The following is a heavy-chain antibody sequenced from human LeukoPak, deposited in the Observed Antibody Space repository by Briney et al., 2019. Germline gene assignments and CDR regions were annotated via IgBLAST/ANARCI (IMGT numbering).Heavy chain of an antibody. V-gene: IGHV4-30-2*01. CDR3: ARGAEYCSSTSCYPAGYYYYGMDV. CDR2: IYHSGST. D-gene: IGHD2-2*01. Sequence: TSETLSLTCAVSGGSISSGGYSWSWIRQPPGKGLEWIGYIYHSGSTYYNPSLKSRVTISVDRSKNQFSLKLSSVTAADTAVYYCARGAEYCSSTSCYPAGYYYYGMDVWGQGTTVTVSS. J-gene: IGHJ6*02. CDR1: GGSISSGGYS.